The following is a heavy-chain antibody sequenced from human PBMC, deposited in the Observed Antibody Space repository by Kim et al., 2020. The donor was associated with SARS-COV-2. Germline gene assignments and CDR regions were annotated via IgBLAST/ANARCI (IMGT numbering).Heavy chain of an antibody. Sequence: NGNTNYAQKLQGRVTMTTDTSTSTAYMELRSLRSDDTAVYYCARRSTFDYWGQGTLVTVSS. CDR2: NGNT. J-gene: IGHJ4*02. CDR3: ARRSTFDY. V-gene: IGHV1-18*01.